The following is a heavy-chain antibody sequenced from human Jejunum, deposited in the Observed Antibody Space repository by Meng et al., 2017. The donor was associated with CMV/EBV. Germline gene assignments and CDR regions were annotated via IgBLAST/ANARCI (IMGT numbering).Heavy chain of an antibody. J-gene: IGHJ6*02. V-gene: IGHV3-74*01. CDR3: VMTTNYYYYGMDV. D-gene: IGHD4-11*01. Sequence: SGLTFSSYWMHWVRQAPGKGPVWVSRISTDGRSTTYADSVKGRFTISRDNAKNTLYLQMNSLRAEDTAVYYCVMTTNYYYYGMDVWGQGTTVTVSS. CDR1: GLTFSSYW. CDR2: ISTDGRST.